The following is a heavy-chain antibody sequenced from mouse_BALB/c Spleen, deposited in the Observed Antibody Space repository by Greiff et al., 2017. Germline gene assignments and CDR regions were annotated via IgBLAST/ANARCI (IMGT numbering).Heavy chain of an antibody. CDR1: GFTFSSYA. D-gene: IGHD1-2*01. CDR2: ISSGGSYT. Sequence: EVKVVESGGGLVKPGGSLKLSCAASGFTFSSYAMSWVRQSPEKRLEWVAEISSGGSYTYYPDTVTGRFTISRDNAKNTLYLEMSSLRSEDTAMYYCARVITTRAMDDWGQGTSITVSS. V-gene: IGHV5-9-4*01. CDR3: ARVITTRAMDD. J-gene: IGHJ4*01.